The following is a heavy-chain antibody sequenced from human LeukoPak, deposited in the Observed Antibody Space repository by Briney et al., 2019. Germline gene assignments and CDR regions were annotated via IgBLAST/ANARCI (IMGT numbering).Heavy chain of an antibody. Sequence: PSETLSLTCTVSGGSISSYYWSWIRQPPGKGLEWIGYIYYSGSTNYNPSLKSRVTISVDTSKNQFSLKLSSVTAADTAVYYCARGSNDAFDIWGQGTMVTVSS. D-gene: IGHD2-15*01. CDR1: GGSISSYY. CDR3: ARGSNDAFDI. CDR2: IYYSGST. V-gene: IGHV4-59*01. J-gene: IGHJ3*02.